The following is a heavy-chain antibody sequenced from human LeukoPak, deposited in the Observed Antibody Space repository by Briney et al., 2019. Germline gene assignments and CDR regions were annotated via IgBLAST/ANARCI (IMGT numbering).Heavy chain of an antibody. J-gene: IGHJ4*02. D-gene: IGHD5-12*01. CDR3: AKDPGGYSGYDHPIDY. V-gene: IGHV3-30*18. Sequence: GRSLRLSCAASGFTFSSYGMHGVRQAPGKGLPWVAVISYDGSNKYYADSVKGRFTISRDNSKNTLYLQMNSLRAEDTAVYYCAKDPGGYSGYDHPIDYWGQGTLVTVSS. CDR1: GFTFSSYG. CDR2: ISYDGSNK.